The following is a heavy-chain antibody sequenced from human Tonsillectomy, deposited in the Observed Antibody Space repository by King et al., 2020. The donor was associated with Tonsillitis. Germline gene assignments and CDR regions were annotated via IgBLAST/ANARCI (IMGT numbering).Heavy chain of an antibody. D-gene: IGHD4-23*01. J-gene: IGHJ4*02. Sequence: VQLVESGGGLVQPGGSLRLSCAASEFTSSSYWMSWVRQAPGKGLEWVANIKQDGSDKYYADSLRGRFTISRDNAKNSVYLQMNSLRAEDTAVYYCARVNYAGLDYWGQGTLVTVSS. V-gene: IGHV3-7*04. CDR2: IKQDGSDK. CDR1: EFTSSSYW. CDR3: ARVNYAGLDY.